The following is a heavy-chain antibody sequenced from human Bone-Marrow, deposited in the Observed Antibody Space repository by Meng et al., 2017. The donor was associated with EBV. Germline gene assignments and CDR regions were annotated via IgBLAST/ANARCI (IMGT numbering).Heavy chain of an antibody. D-gene: IGHD1-26*01. CDR3: ARGSIKSGSYSIDS. CDR1: GGSIITNFC. Sequence: LGSVRGVVTVSRALSLLCLVSGGSIITNFCWSWVRQAPGKGLEWIGEIYYSGTTTYNPSLMSRVTISVDKSKKQFSLKLTTVTAADTAVDYCARGSIKSGSYSIDSWGQGILVTVSS. J-gene: IGHJ4*02. V-gene: IGHV4-4*02. CDR2: IYYSGTT.